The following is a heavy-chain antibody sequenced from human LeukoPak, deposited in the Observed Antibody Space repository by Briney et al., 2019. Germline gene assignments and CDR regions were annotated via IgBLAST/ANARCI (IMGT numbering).Heavy chain of an antibody. CDR2: ICRRCGTT. CDR1: GITFSTYA. Sequence: GGSLRLSCAASGITFSTYAMSWVRQAPGEGLEWFSGICRRCGTTYYADPVKGRFTNARDNSKNTLYLQMNSLRAEDTAVYYCAKDGIATTGNALSRSYYSQNGGQGTL. CDR3: AKDGIATTGNALSRSYYSQN. V-gene: IGHV3-23*01. J-gene: IGHJ4*02. D-gene: IGHD6-13*01.